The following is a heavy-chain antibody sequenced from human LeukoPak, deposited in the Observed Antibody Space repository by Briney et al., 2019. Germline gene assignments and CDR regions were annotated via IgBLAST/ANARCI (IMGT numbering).Heavy chain of an antibody. CDR2: FDPEDGET. CDR3: ATDPPMVRGVMYYYYGMDV. V-gene: IGHV1-24*01. CDR1: GYTLTELS. D-gene: IGHD3-10*01. Sequence: ASVKVSCKVSGYTLTELSMHWVRQAPGKGLGWMGGFDPEDGETIYAQKFQGRVTMPEDTSTDTAYMELSSLRSEDTAVYYCATDPPMVRGVMYYYYGMDVWGQGTTVTVSS. J-gene: IGHJ6*02.